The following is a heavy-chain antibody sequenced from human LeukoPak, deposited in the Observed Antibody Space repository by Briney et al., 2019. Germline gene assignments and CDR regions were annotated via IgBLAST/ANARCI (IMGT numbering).Heavy chain of an antibody. D-gene: IGHD2-15*01. CDR1: GGSISSSGYY. CDR2: IYTSGST. Sequence: PSETLSLTCTVSGGSISSSGYYWGWIRQPAGKGLEWIGRIYTSGSTNYNPSLKSRVTISVDTSKNQFSLKLSSVTAADTAVYYCARDHAAFDYWGQGTLVTVSS. V-gene: IGHV4-61*02. CDR3: ARDHAAFDY. J-gene: IGHJ4*02.